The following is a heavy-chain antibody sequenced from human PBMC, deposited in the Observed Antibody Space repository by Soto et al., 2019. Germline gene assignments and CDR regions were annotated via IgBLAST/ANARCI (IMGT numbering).Heavy chain of an antibody. D-gene: IGHD2-15*01. CDR1: ELPFSSYN. CDR2: INSDGSST. CDR3: VRTSLVVAAATREDY. Sequence: GGSLRLSCAASELPFSSYNMNWVRQAPGKGLVWVSRINSDGSSTSYADSVKGRFTISRDNAKNTLYLQMNSLRAEDTAVYYCVRTSLVVAAATREDYWGQGTLVTVSS. V-gene: IGHV3-74*01. J-gene: IGHJ4*02.